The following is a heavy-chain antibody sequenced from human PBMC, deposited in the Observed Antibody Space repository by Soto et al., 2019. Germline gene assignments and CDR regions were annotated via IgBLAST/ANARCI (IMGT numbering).Heavy chain of an antibody. CDR2: IDWDDDK. J-gene: IGHJ5*02. D-gene: IGHD6-13*01. CDR1: GFSLSTRGMC. CDR3: ARIRIAPHSNWFDP. Sequence: SGPTRVNTTQALTLTFTFSGFSLSTRGMCVSWIRQPPGKALEWLALIDWDDDKYYSTSLKTRLTISKDTSKNQVVLTMTNMDPVDTATYYCARIRIAPHSNWFDPWGQGTLVTVSS. V-gene: IGHV2-70*01.